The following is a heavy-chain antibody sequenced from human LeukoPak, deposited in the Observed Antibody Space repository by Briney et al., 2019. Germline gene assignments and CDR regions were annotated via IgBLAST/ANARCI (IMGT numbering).Heavy chain of an antibody. J-gene: IGHJ3*02. V-gene: IGHV3-33*06. D-gene: IGHD3-22*01. CDR2: IWYDGSNK. CDR1: GFTFRNYG. CDR3: AKDRDIYYDSSGYRQNDAFDI. Sequence: PGRSLRLSCAASGFTFRNYGMHWVRQAPGKGLDWVAVIWYDGSNKYYADSVKGRFTISRDNSKNTVYLQMNSLRAEDTAVYYCAKDRDIYYDSSGYRQNDAFDIWGQGTMVTVSS.